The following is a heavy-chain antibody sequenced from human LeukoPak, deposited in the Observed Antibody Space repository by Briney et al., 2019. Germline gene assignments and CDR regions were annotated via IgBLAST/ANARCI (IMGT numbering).Heavy chain of an antibody. CDR3: AREFGRDELYSGNDK. V-gene: IGHV3-11*01. CDR2: ISNSGDHR. J-gene: IGHJ4*02. CDR1: GFIFSHYY. Sequence: GGSLRLSCAASGFIFSHYYMSWFRQAPGKGLEWLSYISNSGDHRLYADSVRGRFTVSRDKAKKSLYLQLSNLRADDTAIYYCAREFGRDELYSGNDKWGQGTLVTVSS. D-gene: IGHD1-1*01.